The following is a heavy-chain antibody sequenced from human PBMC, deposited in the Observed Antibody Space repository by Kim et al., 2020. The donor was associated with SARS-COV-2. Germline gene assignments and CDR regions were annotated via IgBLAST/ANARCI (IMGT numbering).Heavy chain of an antibody. CDR2: ISFDGTNE. J-gene: IGHJ4*02. CDR1: GFIFSSYA. CDR3: ARDRAHSGSFD. Sequence: GGSLRLSCAASGFIFSSYAIHWVRQAPGKGLEWVTFISFDGTNEYYADSVKGRFTISRDNSKNTVYLQMNNLRTEDTAVYYCARDRAHSGSFDWGQGTLVAVSS. D-gene: IGHD1-26*01. V-gene: IGHV3-30*04.